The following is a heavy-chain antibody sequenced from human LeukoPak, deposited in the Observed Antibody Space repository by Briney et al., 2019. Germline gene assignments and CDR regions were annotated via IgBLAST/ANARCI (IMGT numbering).Heavy chain of an antibody. J-gene: IGHJ3*02. V-gene: IGHV3-30*02. CDR2: IRYDGSDK. Sequence: GGSLRLSCAASGFPFSSYGMHWVRQAPGKGLEWVAFIRYDGSDKYYADSVKGRFTISRDNYKNTLYLQMNSLRAEDTAVYYCARDQDYDDAFDIWGQGTMVTVSS. CDR3: ARDQDYDDAFDI. CDR1: GFPFSSYG. D-gene: IGHD4-17*01.